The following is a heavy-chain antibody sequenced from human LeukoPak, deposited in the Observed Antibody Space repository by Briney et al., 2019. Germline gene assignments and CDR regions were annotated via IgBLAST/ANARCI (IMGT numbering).Heavy chain of an antibody. CDR2: ISGSGGST. Sequence: GGSLRLSCAASGFTFSSYVMSWVRQAPGKGLEWVSVISGSGGSTYYADSVKGRFTISRDNSKNTLYLQMNSLRAEDTAVYYCAKDRSIVGATIPSFDYWGQGTLVTVSS. CDR1: GFTFSSYV. CDR3: AKDRSIVGATIPSFDY. D-gene: IGHD1-26*01. J-gene: IGHJ4*02. V-gene: IGHV3-23*01.